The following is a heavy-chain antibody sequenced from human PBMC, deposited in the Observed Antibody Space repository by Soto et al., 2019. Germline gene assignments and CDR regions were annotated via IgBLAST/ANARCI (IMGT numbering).Heavy chain of an antibody. CDR3: ARTIATTGAMDV. Sequence: SQTLSLTCAISGDSVSSNNTSWDWIRQSPSRGLEWLGRTYFRSKWYNDYAVSVKSRITINPDTSKNQFSLQLNSVTPEDTAVYYCARTIATTGAMDVWGQGTTVTVSS. CDR1: GDSVSSNNTS. CDR2: TYFRSKWYN. D-gene: IGHD6-13*01. J-gene: IGHJ6*02. V-gene: IGHV6-1*01.